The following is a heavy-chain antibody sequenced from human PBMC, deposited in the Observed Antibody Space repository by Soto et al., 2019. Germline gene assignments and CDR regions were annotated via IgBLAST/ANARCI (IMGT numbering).Heavy chain of an antibody. CDR1: GYSFNSYW. CDR2: IFPSGSDT. V-gene: IGHV5-51*01. Sequence: GESLKISCRGSGYSFNSYWIAWVRQMPGKGLEWMGIIFPSGSDTRYSPSFRGQVTISADRSINTAYLQWNSLKASDSAMYYCASGLYYYGVDFWGQGTPVTVSS. D-gene: IGHD3-10*01. CDR3: ASGLYYYGVDF. J-gene: IGHJ6*02.